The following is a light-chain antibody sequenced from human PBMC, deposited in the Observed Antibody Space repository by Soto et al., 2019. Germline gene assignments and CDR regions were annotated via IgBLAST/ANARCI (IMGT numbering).Light chain of an antibody. J-gene: IGKJ5*01. V-gene: IGKV3D-20*02. CDR2: GAS. CDR1: QSISSSY. CDR3: QQRNIWPPVT. Sequence: EIVLTQSPGTLSLSPGERATLSCRASQSISSSYLGWYQQKPGQGPRLLIYGASSRATGIPDRFSGSGSGTDFTLTISSLEPEDSAIYYCQQRNIWPPVTFGQGTRLEIK.